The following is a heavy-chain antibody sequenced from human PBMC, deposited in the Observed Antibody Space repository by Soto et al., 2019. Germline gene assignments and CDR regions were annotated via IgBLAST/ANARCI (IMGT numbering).Heavy chain of an antibody. V-gene: IGHV3-23*01. CDR1: GLPHSSFA. CDR2: IYGSGGGT. Sequence: EVQLLESGGGLVQPGGSLRLSCTASGLPHSSFAMMWVRQAPGKGLECVSGIYGSGGGTEYADSVKGRFTSSRDNSKNTVYLQMTDLRADVTAVYYGAKDAVYNDGLWPMVHWVQGTKVMVSS. CDR3: AKDAVYNDGLWPMVH. J-gene: IGHJ4*02. D-gene: IGHD3-10*01.